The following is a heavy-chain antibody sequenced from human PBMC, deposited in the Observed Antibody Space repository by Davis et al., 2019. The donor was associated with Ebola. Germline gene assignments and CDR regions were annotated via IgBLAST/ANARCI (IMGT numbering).Heavy chain of an antibody. CDR2: ISYDGSNK. Sequence: GESLKISCAASGFTFSSYSMNWVRQAPGKGLEWVAVISYDGSNKYYADSVKGRFTISRDNSKNTLYLQMNSLRAEDTAVYYCARDIVVVVAATLRWYYYYYGMDVWGQGTTVTVSS. CDR3: ARDIVVVVAATLRWYYYYYGMDV. J-gene: IGHJ6*02. V-gene: IGHV3-30*03. D-gene: IGHD2-15*01. CDR1: GFTFSSYS.